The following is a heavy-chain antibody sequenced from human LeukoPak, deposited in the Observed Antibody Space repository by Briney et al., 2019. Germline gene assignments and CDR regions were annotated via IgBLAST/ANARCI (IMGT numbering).Heavy chain of an antibody. CDR1: GFTFSSYW. CDR3: ARVQWELRGVGSYFEY. J-gene: IGHJ4*02. D-gene: IGHD1-26*01. V-gene: IGHV3-7*01. Sequence: GGSLRLSCVVSGFTFSSYWMSWVRQAPGKGLEWVANIKQDGSEKYYVDSVKGRFTMSRDNAKNSLYLQMNSLRAKDTPVYYCARVQWELRGVGSYFEYWGQGALVTVSS. CDR2: IKQDGSEK.